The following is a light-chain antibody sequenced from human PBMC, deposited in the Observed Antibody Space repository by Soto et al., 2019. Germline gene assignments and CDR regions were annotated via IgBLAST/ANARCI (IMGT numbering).Light chain of an antibody. CDR3: HQCLSSRT. Sequence: EVVLTQSPATLSLSPGEGATLSCRVSQSISSSYLSWYQQRPGQAPRLLIYGASTRATGIPARFSGSGRGSGTDFTLTISKLEPEDFAVYYCHQCLSSRTFGQGTKVDIK. CDR1: QSISSSY. J-gene: IGKJ1*01. V-gene: IGKV3D-7*01. CDR2: GAS.